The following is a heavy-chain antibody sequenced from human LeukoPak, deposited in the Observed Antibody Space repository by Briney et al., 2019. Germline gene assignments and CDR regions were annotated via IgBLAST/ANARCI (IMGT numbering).Heavy chain of an antibody. CDR2: INPNSGGT. J-gene: IGHJ4*02. Sequence: ASVKVSCKDSGYTFTGYYMHWVRQAPGQGLEWMGWINPNSGGTNYAQKFQGRVTMTRDTSISTAYMELSRLRSDDTAVYYCASLGLGDSSGYYSDYWGQGTLVTVSS. CDR1: GYTFTGYY. D-gene: IGHD3-22*01. V-gene: IGHV1-2*02. CDR3: ASLGLGDSSGYYSDY.